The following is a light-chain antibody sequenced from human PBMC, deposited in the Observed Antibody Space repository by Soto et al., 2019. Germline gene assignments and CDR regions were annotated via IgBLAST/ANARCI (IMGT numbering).Light chain of an antibody. CDR2: STN. V-gene: IGLV8-61*01. Sequence: QAVVTQEPSFSXSPGRTVTLXCGLSSGSVSTSYYPSWYQQTPGQAPRTLIYSTNTRSSGVPDRFSGSILGNKAALTITGAQADDEADYYCALYMGSGIWVFGGGTQLTVL. CDR1: SGSVSTSYY. J-gene: IGLJ3*02. CDR3: ALYMGSGIWV.